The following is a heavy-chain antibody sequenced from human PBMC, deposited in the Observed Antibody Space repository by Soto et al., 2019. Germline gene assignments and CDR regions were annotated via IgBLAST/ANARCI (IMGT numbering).Heavy chain of an antibody. CDR1: GYTLTELS. D-gene: IGHD2-2*01. Sequence: ASVKVSCKVSGYTLTELSMHWVRQAPGKGLEWMGGFDPEDGETIYAQKFQGRVTMTEDTSTDTAYMELSSLRSEDTAVYYCATAGKSSTSYVETDYYYYYMDVWGKGTPVTVSS. CDR2: FDPEDGET. CDR3: ATAGKSSTSYVETDYYYYYMDV. J-gene: IGHJ6*03. V-gene: IGHV1-24*01.